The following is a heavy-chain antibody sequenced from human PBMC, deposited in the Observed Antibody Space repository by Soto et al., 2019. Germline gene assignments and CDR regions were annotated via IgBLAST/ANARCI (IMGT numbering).Heavy chain of an antibody. D-gene: IGHD5-12*01. Sequence: SETLSLTCTVSGGSISSYYWSWIRQPPGKGLEWIGYIYYSGSTNYNPSLKSRVTISVDTSKNQFSLKLSSVTAADTAVCYCARGRSGYDYSYYYGMDVWGQGTTVTVSS. V-gene: IGHV4-59*01. CDR1: GGSISSYY. J-gene: IGHJ6*02. CDR3: ARGRSGYDYSYYYGMDV. CDR2: IYYSGST.